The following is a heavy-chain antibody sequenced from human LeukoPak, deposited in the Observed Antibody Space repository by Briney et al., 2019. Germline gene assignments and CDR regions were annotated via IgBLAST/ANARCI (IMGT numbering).Heavy chain of an antibody. CDR1: GGSFSGYY. V-gene: IGHV4-34*01. CDR3: ARGDLGPSVDIVATMLLGAYFDY. CDR2: INHSGST. D-gene: IGHD5-12*01. Sequence: SETLSLTCAVYGGSFSGYYWSWIRQPPGKGLEWIGEINHSGSTNYNPSLESRVTISVDTSKNQFSLKLSSVTAADTAVYYCARGDLGPSVDIVATMLLGAYFDYWGQGTLVTVSS. J-gene: IGHJ4*02.